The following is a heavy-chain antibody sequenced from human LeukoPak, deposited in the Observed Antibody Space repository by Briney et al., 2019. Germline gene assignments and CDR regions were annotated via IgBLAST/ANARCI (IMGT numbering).Heavy chain of an antibody. J-gene: IGHJ5*02. CDR2: INPILGTA. CDR3: AGESGTEWGFDP. CDR1: GGTFSTYS. D-gene: IGHD1-26*01. Sequence: ASVKVSCKASGGTFSTYSITWVRQAPGQGLEWMGGINPILGTATYAQKFQDRVTITADESTNTVYMELSSLRSEDTAVYYCAGESGTEWGFDPWGQGTLVTVSS. V-gene: IGHV1-69*13.